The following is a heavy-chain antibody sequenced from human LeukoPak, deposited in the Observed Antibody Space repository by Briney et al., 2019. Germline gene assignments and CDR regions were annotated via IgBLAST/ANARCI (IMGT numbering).Heavy chain of an antibody. CDR1: GGSISSYY. Sequence: SETLSLTCTVSGGSISSYYWSWIRQPPGKGLEWIGYIYYSGSTNYNPSLKSRVTISVDTSKNQFSLKLSSVTAADTAVYYCARDSPPVGYDYVWGSYRYSSVAFDIWGQGTMVTVSP. CDR3: ARDSPPVGYDYVWGSYRYSSVAFDI. D-gene: IGHD3-16*02. CDR2: IYYSGST. J-gene: IGHJ3*02. V-gene: IGHV4-59*01.